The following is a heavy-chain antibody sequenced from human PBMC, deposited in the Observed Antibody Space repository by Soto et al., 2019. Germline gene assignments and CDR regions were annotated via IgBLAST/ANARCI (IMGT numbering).Heavy chain of an antibody. V-gene: IGHV3-66*01. J-gene: IGHJ1*01. CDR2: IYSGGST. D-gene: IGHD6-19*01. Sequence: EVQLVESGGGLVQPGGSLRLSCAASGFTVSSNYMSWVRQAPGKGLEWVSVIYSGGSTYYADSVKGRFTISRDNSKNTLYLQMNSLRAEDTAVYYCASVSPAVAGTEYFQHWGQGTLVTVSS. CDR3: ASVSPAVAGTEYFQH. CDR1: GFTVSSNY.